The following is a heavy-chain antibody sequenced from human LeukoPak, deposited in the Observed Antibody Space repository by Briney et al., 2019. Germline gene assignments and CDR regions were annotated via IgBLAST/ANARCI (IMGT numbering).Heavy chain of an antibody. CDR1: GGSFSGYS. Sequence: SETLSLTCAVYGGSFSGYSWSWIRQPPGKGLEWIGEINHSGSTNYNPSLKSRVTISIDTSKNQFSLKLSSVAAADTAMYYCASRYYDILTGCPDGNWFDPWGQGTLATVSS. D-gene: IGHD3-9*01. CDR2: INHSGST. V-gene: IGHV4-34*01. CDR3: ASRYYDILTGCPDGNWFDP. J-gene: IGHJ5*02.